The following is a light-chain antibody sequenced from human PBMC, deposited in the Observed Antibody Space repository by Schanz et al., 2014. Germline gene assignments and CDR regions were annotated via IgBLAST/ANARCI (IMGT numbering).Light chain of an antibody. Sequence: EIVMTQSPATLSVSPGDGATLSCRTSQSVGSNLAWYQQKPGQAPRLLIYGASSRATGIPDRFSGSGFGTEFTLTISRLESEDFAVYYCQQYGSSPWTFGQGTKVEIK. V-gene: IGKV3-20*01. CDR1: QSVGSN. CDR3: QQYGSSPWT. CDR2: GAS. J-gene: IGKJ1*01.